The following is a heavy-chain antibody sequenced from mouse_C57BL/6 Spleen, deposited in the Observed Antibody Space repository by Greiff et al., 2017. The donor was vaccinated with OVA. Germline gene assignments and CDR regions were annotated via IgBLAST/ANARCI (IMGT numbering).Heavy chain of an antibody. Sequence: EVQLVESGPGLVKPSQSLSLTCSVTGYSITSGYYWNWIRQFPGNKLEWMGYISYDGSNNYNPSLKNRISITRDTSKNQFFLKLNSVTTEDTATYYCARGGLGYYFDYWGQGTTLTVSS. CDR3: ARGGLGYYFDY. D-gene: IGHD3-1*01. J-gene: IGHJ2*01. CDR2: ISYDGSN. V-gene: IGHV3-6*01. CDR1: GYSITSGYY.